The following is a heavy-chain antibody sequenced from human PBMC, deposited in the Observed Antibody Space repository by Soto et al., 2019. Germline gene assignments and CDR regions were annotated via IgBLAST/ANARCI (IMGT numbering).Heavy chain of an antibody. CDR2: ISWNSSII. J-gene: IGHJ5*02. Sequence: KGLEWVSGISWNSSIIGYADSVKGRFTISRNTARNSLYLQLNSLRTEDTALYYCSKARRLSPLNDFCTLDPWGEAAQVSVSS. V-gene: IGHV3-9*01. CDR3: SKARRLSPLNDFCTLDP. D-gene: IGHD3-3*01.